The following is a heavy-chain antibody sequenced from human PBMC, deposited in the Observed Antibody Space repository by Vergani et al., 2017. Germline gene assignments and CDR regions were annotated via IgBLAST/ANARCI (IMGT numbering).Heavy chain of an antibody. D-gene: IGHD3-10*01. CDR1: GGSISSYY. CDR2: IYYSGST. V-gene: IGHV4-59*08. Sequence: QVQLQESGPGLVKPSETLSLTCTVSGGSISSYYWSWIRQPPGKGLEWIGYIYYSGSTNYNPSLKSRVTISVERSKNQFSLELSAVTAADTAVYYCARTPYYYGSGSYSTYYDYYGMDVWGQGTTVTVSS. CDR3: ARTPYYYGSGSYSTYYDYYGMDV. J-gene: IGHJ6*02.